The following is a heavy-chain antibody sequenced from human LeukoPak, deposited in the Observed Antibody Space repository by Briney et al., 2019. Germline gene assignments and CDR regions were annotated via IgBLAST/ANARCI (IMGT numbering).Heavy chain of an antibody. CDR1: GYSFTNYW. CDR2: IYPGDSDT. CDR3: ARHVSGYTYGLSYYYMDV. Sequence: GESLKISCKGSGYSFTNYWIGWVRQMPGKGLEWMGIIYPGDSDTRYSPSFQGQVTFSADKSISTAYLQWSSLKASDTAMYYCARHVSGYTYGLSYYYMDVWGKGTTVTVSS. V-gene: IGHV5-51*01. J-gene: IGHJ6*03. D-gene: IGHD5-18*01.